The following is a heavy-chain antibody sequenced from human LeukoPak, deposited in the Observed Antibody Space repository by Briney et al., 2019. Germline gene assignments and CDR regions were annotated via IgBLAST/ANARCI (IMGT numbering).Heavy chain of an antibody. Sequence: GRSLRLSCAASGFTFDDYVMHWVRQAPGRGLEWVSGISRNSANIGYADSVKGRFTISRDDAKNSLYLQMNSLRTEDTALYYCAREFCTGCNYYFYGMDVWGRGTTVTVSS. CDR3: AREFCTGCNYYFYGMDV. CDR1: GFTFDDYV. CDR2: ISRNSANI. J-gene: IGHJ6*02. V-gene: IGHV3-9*01. D-gene: IGHD2-2*01.